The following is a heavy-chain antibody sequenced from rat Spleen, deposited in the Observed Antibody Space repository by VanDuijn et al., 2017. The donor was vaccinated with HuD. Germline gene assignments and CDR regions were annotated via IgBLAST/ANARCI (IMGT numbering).Heavy chain of an antibody. CDR3: ASPVIAAFAY. J-gene: IGHJ3*01. CDR1: GFSLTSYT. V-gene: IGHV2-6*01. CDR2: ISSGGST. Sequence: QVQLKESGPGLVQPSQTLSLTRTVSGFSLTSYTVSWVRQPPGKGLEWIAAISSGGSTYYNSALKSRLSISRDTSKSQVFLKMNSLQTEDTAMYFCASPVIAAFAYWGQGTLVTVSS. D-gene: IGHD1-2*01.